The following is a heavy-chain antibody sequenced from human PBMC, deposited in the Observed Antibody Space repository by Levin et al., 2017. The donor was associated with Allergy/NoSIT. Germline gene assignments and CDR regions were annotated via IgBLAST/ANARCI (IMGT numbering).Heavy chain of an antibody. J-gene: IGHJ4*02. D-gene: IGHD6-13*01. CDR1: GITFSNAW. CDR2: IKSNTDGGTT. CDR3: TTYSSSGYYFDY. Sequence: GGSLRLSCAASGITFSNAWMSWARQAPGKGLEWVGRIKSNTDGGTTEYAAPVKGRFSISRDDSKNTLYLQMNSLKTEDTAIYFCTTYSSSGYYFDYWGQGTLVTVSS. V-gene: IGHV3-15*01.